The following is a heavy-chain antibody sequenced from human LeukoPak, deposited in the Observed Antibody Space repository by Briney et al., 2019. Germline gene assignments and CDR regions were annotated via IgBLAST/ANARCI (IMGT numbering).Heavy chain of an antibody. Sequence: SETLSLTCTVSGGSISSYYWNWIRQPPGKGLEWIGYIYYSGSTNYNPSLKSRVTISVDTSKNQFSLKLSSVTAADTAVYYCARASARPAARQTHFDYWGQGTLVTVSS. CDR3: ARASARPAARQTHFDY. D-gene: IGHD6-6*01. J-gene: IGHJ4*02. CDR1: GGSISSYY. CDR2: IYYSGST. V-gene: IGHV4-59*01.